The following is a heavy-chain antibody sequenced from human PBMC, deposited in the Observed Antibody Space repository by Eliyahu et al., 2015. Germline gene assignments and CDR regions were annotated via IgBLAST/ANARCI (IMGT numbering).Heavy chain of an antibody. V-gene: IGHV3-23*01. CDR2: ISGSGGST. J-gene: IGHJ4*02. CDR1: GFPFXXYA. D-gene: IGHD3-3*01. Sequence: EVQLLESGGGWVQSGGSLRLSCAASGFPFXXYAMTGVRQAPGKGLEWVSVISGSGGSTYYADSVKGRFTISRDNSKNTLYLQVNSLRAEDTAVYYCAKSPTGGYYTTTLDYWGQGTLVTVSS. CDR3: AKSPTGGYYTTTLDY.